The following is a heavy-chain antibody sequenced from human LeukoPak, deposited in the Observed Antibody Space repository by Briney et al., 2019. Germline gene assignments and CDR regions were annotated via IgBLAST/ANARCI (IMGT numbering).Heavy chain of an antibody. D-gene: IGHD1-14*01. CDR1: GGSFSGYY. CDR3: ARARVTTFHYSYYYGMDV. V-gene: IGHV4-34*01. J-gene: IGHJ6*02. Sequence: SETLSLTCAVYGGSFSGYYWSWVRQPPGKGVEGMGEINHSGSTNYNPSLTSRGTISVDTSKTHFSLKLSSVTAPHTAVYYCARARVTTFHYSYYYGMDVWYQGPTVPVSS. CDR2: INHSGST.